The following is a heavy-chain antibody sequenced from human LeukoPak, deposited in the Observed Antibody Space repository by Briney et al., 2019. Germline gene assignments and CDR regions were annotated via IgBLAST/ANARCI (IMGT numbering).Heavy chain of an antibody. CDR1: GGSISSYY. CDR3: ARADGMRGGWYQGAFDY. CDR2: IYYSGST. Sequence: PSETLSLTCTVSGGSISSYYWSWIRQPPGKGLEWIGYIYYSGSTNYNPPLKSRVTISVDTSKNQFSLKLSSVTAADTAVYYCARADGMRGGWYQGAFDYWGQGTLVTVSS. J-gene: IGHJ4*02. V-gene: IGHV4-59*01. D-gene: IGHD6-19*01.